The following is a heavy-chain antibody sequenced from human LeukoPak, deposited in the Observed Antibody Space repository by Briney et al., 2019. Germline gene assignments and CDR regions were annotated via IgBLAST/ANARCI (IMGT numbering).Heavy chain of an antibody. CDR3: ASSVRGPYYYGSGSYLSY. D-gene: IGHD3-10*01. Sequence: SETLSLTCAVYGGSFSGYYRSWIRQPPGKGLEWIGEINHSGSTNYNPSLKSRVTISVDTSKNQFSLKLSSVTAADTVVYYCASSVRGPYYYGSGSYLSYWGQGTLVTVSS. J-gene: IGHJ4*02. CDR1: GGSFSGYY. CDR2: INHSGST. V-gene: IGHV4-34*01.